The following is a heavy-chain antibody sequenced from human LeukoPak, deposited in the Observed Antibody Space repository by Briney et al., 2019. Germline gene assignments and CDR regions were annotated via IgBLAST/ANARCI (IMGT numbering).Heavy chain of an antibody. Sequence: ASVKVSCKASGYTFNRYAMNWVRQAPGQGLEWIGWINTDTGNPTYAQGFTGRFVFSLDTSVSTAYLQISSLKAEDTAVYYCARDYLPGGVMGLFYYGMDVWGQGTTVTVSS. CDR2: INTDTGNP. CDR1: GYTFNRYA. J-gene: IGHJ6*02. V-gene: IGHV7-4-1*02. D-gene: IGHD3-16*01. CDR3: ARDYLPGGVMGLFYYGMDV.